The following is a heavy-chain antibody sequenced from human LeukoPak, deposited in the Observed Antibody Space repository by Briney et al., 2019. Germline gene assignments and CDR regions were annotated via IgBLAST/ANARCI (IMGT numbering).Heavy chain of an antibody. CDR2: ISSSGSTI. CDR1: GFTFSSYE. J-gene: IGHJ6*03. Sequence: GGSLRLSCAASGFTFSSYEMHWVRQAPGKGLEWVSYISSSGSTIYYADSVKGRFTIPRDNAKNSLYLQMNSLRADDTAVYYCAKRRGLELTYYYHMDVWGKGTTVTVSS. D-gene: IGHD1-7*01. CDR3: AKRRGLELTYYYHMDV. V-gene: IGHV3-48*03.